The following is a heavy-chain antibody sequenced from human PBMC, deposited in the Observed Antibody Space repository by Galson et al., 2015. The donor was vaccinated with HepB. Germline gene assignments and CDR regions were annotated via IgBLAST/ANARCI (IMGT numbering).Heavy chain of an antibody. CDR2: ISGSGGST. Sequence: SLRLSCAASGFTFSSYAMSWVRQAPGKGLEWVSAISGSGGSTYYADSVKGRFTISRDNSKNTLYLQMNSLRAEDTAVYYCARGVRGVSYWYFDLWGRGTLVTVSS. J-gene: IGHJ2*01. V-gene: IGHV3-23*01. D-gene: IGHD3-10*01. CDR1: GFTFSSYA. CDR3: ARGVRGVSYWYFDL.